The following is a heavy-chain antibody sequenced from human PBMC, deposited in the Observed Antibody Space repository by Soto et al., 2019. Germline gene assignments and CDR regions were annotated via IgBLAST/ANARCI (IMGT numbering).Heavy chain of an antibody. CDR3: ASPYCSGGSCYYGKHFDY. J-gene: IGHJ4*02. Sequence: QVQLVQSGAEVKKPGSSVKVSCKASGGTFSSYAISWVRQAPGQGLEWMGGIIPIFGTANYAQKFQGRVTITADESQSTAYIELGSQRAEDTAVYYCASPYCSGGSCYYGKHFDYWGQGTLVTVSS. V-gene: IGHV1-69*12. D-gene: IGHD2-15*01. CDR1: GGTFSSYA. CDR2: IIPIFGTA.